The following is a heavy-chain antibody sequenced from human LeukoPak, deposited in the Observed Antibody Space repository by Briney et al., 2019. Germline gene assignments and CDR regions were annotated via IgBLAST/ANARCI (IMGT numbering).Heavy chain of an antibody. CDR3: ARHPHRGCSITSCRKYYYGMDV. D-gene: IGHD2-2*01. CDR2: IYPGDSDT. J-gene: IGHJ6*02. V-gene: IGHV5-51*01. CDR1: GYSFTSYW. Sequence: GESLEISCKASGYSFTSYWIGWLRQMPGKGLEWMGIIYPGDSDTRYSPSFQGQVTISADKSISTAYLQWSSLKASDSAMYYCARHPHRGCSITSCRKYYYGMDVWGQGTTVTVSS.